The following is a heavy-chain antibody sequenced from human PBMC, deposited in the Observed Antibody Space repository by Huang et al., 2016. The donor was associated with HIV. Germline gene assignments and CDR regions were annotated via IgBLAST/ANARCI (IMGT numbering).Heavy chain of an antibody. Sequence: QVHLVESGGGVVQSGRSLRLSCAASGFTFSFYAMHWVRQAPGKGLQWVAVISYDERNKYYADSVKGRITVSRDISKNTVFLQVNSLRPEDTAVYYCARGTYKYDSSGYRDDAFDFWGQGTMVTVSS. CDR1: GFTFSFYA. CDR3: ARGTYKYDSSGYRDDAFDF. CDR2: ISYDERNK. V-gene: IGHV3-30*04. D-gene: IGHD3-22*01. J-gene: IGHJ3*01.